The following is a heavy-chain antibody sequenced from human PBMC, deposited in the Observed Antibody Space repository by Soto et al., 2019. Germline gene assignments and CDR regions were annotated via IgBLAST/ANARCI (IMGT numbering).Heavy chain of an antibody. J-gene: IGHJ4*02. D-gene: IGHD1-26*01. CDR3: AIPGREWGALHN. CDR2: IYYSGST. V-gene: IGHV4-59*08. Sequence: SETLSLTCTVSNDSISTYYWTWIRQPPGKGLGWIGFIYYSGSTNYNPSLQSRVTISVDTSKNQFSLKMNSVTAADTAVYYCAIPGREWGALHNWGQGTLVTVSS. CDR1: NDSISTYY.